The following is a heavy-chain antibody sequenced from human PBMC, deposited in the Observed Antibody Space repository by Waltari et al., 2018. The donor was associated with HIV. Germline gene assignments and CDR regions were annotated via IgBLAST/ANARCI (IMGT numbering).Heavy chain of an antibody. D-gene: IGHD2-2*01. J-gene: IGHJ3*01. V-gene: IGHV3-7*01. Sequence: EVQLVESGGGLVQPGGSLRLSCAASGFTLSSHWMTWVRQAPGKGLEWVANIKEDGSEKHYVDSVKGRFTISRDNAENSLLLQMNSLRADDTAVYYCARVGIVVVPAGTPNDAFDVWGQGTMVTVSS. CDR2: IKEDGSEK. CDR1: GFTLSSHW. CDR3: ARVGIVVVPAGTPNDAFDV.